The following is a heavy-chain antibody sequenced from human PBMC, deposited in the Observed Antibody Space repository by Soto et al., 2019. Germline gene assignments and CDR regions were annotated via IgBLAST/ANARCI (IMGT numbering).Heavy chain of an antibody. CDR3: ARDQGYVVY. CDR2: VYHTGRT. Sequence: SETLSLTCTVSGGSFKSGSYSWSWIRQPPGKGLEWIGYVYHTGRTSYNPSLKSRVSISMDTSKNQFPLNLDSVTAADTAVYYCARDQGYVVYWGLGTLVTVSS. CDR1: GGSFKSGSYS. V-gene: IGHV4-61*01. J-gene: IGHJ4*03.